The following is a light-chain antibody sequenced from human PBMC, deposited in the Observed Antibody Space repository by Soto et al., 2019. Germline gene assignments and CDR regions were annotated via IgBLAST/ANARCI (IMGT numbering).Light chain of an antibody. V-gene: IGLV1-44*01. CDR1: SSNIGRNT. J-gene: IGLJ1*01. CDR2: RNN. Sequence: QSVLTQAPSASETPGQRVTISCSGGSSNIGRNTVNWYQQLPGTAPKLLIYRNNRRPSGVPDRFSGSKSGTSASLAISGPPFEGGGEFYCAAWDDSLTDYVFGTGTKVTVL. CDR3: AAWDDSLTDYV.